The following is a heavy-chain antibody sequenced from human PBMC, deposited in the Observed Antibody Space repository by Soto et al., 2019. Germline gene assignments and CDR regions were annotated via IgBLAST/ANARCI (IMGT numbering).Heavy chain of an antibody. Sequence: ESLKISCKCSVYIFTSYWISWVRQMPGKGLEWMGRIDPSDSYTNYSPSFQGHVTISADKSISTAYLQWSSLKASDTAMYYCARRRAKDYYDSSGSSYYFDYWGQGTLVTVSS. CDR3: ARRRAKDYYDSSGSSYYFDY. CDR2: IDPSDSYT. V-gene: IGHV5-10-1*01. J-gene: IGHJ4*02. CDR1: VYIFTSYW. D-gene: IGHD3-22*01.